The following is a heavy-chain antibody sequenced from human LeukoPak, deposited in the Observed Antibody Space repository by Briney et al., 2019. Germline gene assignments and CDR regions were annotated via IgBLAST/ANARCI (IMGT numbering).Heavy chain of an antibody. CDR1: GDSINSYP. V-gene: IGHV4-59*08. J-gene: IGHJ4*02. CDR3: ASAHYYDSSGYYY. CDR2: IYYTGST. Sequence: PSETLSLTCTVSGDSINSYPWSWIRQPPGKGLEWIGYIYYTGSTNYNPSLKSRVTISVDTSKNHLSLRLNSVTAADTAVYYCASAHYYDSSGYYYWGQGTLVTVSS. D-gene: IGHD3-22*01.